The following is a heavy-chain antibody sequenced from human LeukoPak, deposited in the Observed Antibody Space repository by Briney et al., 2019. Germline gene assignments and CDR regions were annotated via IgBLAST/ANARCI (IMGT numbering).Heavy chain of an antibody. J-gene: IGHJ4*02. CDR3: ATLSGSYLPRKFDY. D-gene: IGHD1-26*01. Sequence: KPGESLKISCKGSGYSFTSYWIGWVRQIPGKGLELMGIIYPGDSDTRYSPSFQGQVTISADKSISTAYLQWSSLKASDTAMYYCATLSGSYLPRKFDYWGQGTLVIVSS. CDR2: IYPGDSDT. CDR1: GYSFTSYW. V-gene: IGHV5-51*01.